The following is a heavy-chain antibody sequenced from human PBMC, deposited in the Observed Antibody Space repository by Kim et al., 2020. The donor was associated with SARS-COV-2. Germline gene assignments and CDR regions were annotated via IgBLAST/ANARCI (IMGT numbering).Heavy chain of an antibody. V-gene: IGHV3-21*01. CDR3: ARGYLRITMIAFDY. CDR2: ISSSSSYI. D-gene: IGHD3-22*01. J-gene: IGHJ4*02. CDR1: GFTFSSYS. Sequence: GGSLRLSCAASGFTFSSYSMNWVRQAPGKGLEWVSSISSSSSYIYYADSVKGRFTISRDNAKNSLYLQMNSLRAEDTAVYYCARGYLRITMIAFDYWGQGTLVTVSS.